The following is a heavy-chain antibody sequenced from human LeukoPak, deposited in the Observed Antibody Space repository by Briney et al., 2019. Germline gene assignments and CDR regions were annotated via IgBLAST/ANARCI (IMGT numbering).Heavy chain of an antibody. CDR2: RKQDGSEK. V-gene: IGHV3-7*01. CDR3: ARGRDGYNLVDAFDI. J-gene: IGHJ3*02. CDR1: GFIFSSYW. Sequence: GGSLRLSCAASGFIFSSYWMSWVRQAPGKGLDWVANRKQDGSEKYYVDSVKGRFTISRDNAKNSLYLQMNSLRAEDTAVYYCARGRDGYNLVDAFDIWGQGILVIVSS. D-gene: IGHD5-24*01.